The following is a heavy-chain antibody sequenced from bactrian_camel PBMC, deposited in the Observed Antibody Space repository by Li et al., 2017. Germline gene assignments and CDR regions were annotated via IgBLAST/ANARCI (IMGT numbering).Heavy chain of an antibody. Sequence: VQLVESGGGLVQPGGSLRLACSASGFSFRTYAMSWVRQAPGKGLEWVSAIGGSGSASYYADSVKGRFTISRDNSRNTLYLQLNKLKTEDTAIYYCVKDEAGAWFGYEYDYWGQGTQVTVS. CDR2: IGGSGSAS. D-gene: IGHD6*01. V-gene: IGHV3S40*01. J-gene: IGHJ4*01. CDR1: GFSFRTYA. CDR3: VKDEAGAWFGYEYDY.